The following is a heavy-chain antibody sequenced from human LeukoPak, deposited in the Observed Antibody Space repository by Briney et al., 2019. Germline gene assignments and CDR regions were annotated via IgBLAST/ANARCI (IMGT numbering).Heavy chain of an antibody. CDR1: GFTFSSYA. D-gene: IGHD5-24*01. CDR3: AKDFRDGYNHPSYYFDS. V-gene: IGHV3-23*01. Sequence: GGSLRLSCAASGFTFSSYAMSWVRQAPGKGLEWVSAISGSGGSTYYADSVKGRFTISRDNSKNTLYLQMNSLRAEDTAVYYCAKDFRDGYNHPSYYFDSWGQGTLVTVSS. J-gene: IGHJ4*02. CDR2: ISGSGGST.